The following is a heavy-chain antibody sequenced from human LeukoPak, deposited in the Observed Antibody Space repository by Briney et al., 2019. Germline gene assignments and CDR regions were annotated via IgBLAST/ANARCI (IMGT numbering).Heavy chain of an antibody. V-gene: IGHV5-51*01. D-gene: IGHD3-10*01. CDR2: IYPGDSDT. CDR1: GYSFTSYW. J-gene: IGHJ3*02. Sequence: GESLKISCKGSGYSFTSYWIGWVRQMPGKGLEWMGIIYPGDSDTRYSPSFQGQVTISADKSISTTYLQWSSLKASDTAMYYCAVVYGSGSYPTSHDAFDIWGQGTMVTVSS. CDR3: AVVYGSGSYPTSHDAFDI.